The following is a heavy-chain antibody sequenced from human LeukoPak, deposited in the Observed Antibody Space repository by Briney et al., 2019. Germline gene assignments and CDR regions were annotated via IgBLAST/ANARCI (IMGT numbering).Heavy chain of an antibody. CDR2: INHSGST. Sequence: SETLSLTCAVYGGSFSGYYWSWIRQPPGKGLEWIGEINHSGSTNYNPFLKSRVTISVDTSKNQFSLKLSSVTAADTAVYYCARGGYYDSSGHFDYWGQGTLVTVSS. CDR1: GGSFSGYY. J-gene: IGHJ4*02. V-gene: IGHV4-34*01. CDR3: ARGGYYDSSGHFDY. D-gene: IGHD3-22*01.